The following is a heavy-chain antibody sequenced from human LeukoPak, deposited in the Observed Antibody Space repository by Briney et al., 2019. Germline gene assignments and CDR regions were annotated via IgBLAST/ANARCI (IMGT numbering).Heavy chain of an antibody. Sequence: SATLPLTCIGTGGSIRRYHWSWTRQPPGPGLEWSRQTYYSGCTMHNPSLKPRVPLSGDAPQNQLSLKKRSVTAADPAVYYCGRNQGAGRGEWFDRGGEGTLVTVSS. D-gene: IGHD3-10*01. J-gene: IGHJ5*02. V-gene: IGHV4-59*01. CDR1: GGSIRRYH. CDR2: TYYSGCT. CDR3: GRNQGAGRGEWFDR.